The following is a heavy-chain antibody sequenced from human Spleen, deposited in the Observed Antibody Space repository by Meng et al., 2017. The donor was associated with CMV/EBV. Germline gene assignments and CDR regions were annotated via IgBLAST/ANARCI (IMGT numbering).Heavy chain of an antibody. CDR2: INPNRGGA. D-gene: IGHD3-10*01. CDR1: GYTFTDYY. J-gene: IGHJ4*02. V-gene: IGHV1-2*02. Sequence: QEQLVQPGAGVKKPGASVKVSCKASGYTFTDYYVHWVRQAPGQGLEWMGWINPNRGGANYAQKFQGRVTMTRDTSISTAYMELSRLRSEDTAVYYCARDSMVRGGVSIYWGQGTLVTVSS. CDR3: ARDSMVRGGVSIY.